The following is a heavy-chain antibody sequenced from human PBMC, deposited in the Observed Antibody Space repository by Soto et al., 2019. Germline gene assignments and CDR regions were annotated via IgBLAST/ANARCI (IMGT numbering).Heavy chain of an antibody. CDR3: ARGTRALITSFFAY. CDR1: GDAISNYY. Sequence: ETLSLTCSVSGDAISNYYWSWIRQTPGKGLEWIGCVHDSGSTDYNPSLKGRVTMSLHTSKSQFSLNLSSVTAADSATYYCARGTRALITSFFAYWGQGTPVTVSS. V-gene: IGHV4-59*01. D-gene: IGHD1-20*01. J-gene: IGHJ4*02. CDR2: VHDSGST.